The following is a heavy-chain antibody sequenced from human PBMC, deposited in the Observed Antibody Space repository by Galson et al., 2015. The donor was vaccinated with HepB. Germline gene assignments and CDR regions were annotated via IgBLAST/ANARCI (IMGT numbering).Heavy chain of an antibody. V-gene: IGHV3-74*03. J-gene: IGHJ4*02. Sequence: SLRLSCAASGFMFSSYWMHWVRQAPGKGLEWVSHINDDGNSTTYADSVKGRFTISRDNAKNVLYLQMKSLRPEDTAVYYCAKVAVVVTTIPYYFDYWGQGTQVAVSS. CDR2: INDDGNST. CDR3: AKVAVVVTTIPYYFDY. D-gene: IGHD2-21*02. CDR1: GFMFSSYW.